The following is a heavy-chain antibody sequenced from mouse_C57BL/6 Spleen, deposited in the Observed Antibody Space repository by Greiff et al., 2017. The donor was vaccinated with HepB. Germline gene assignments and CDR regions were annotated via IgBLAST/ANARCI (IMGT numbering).Heavy chain of an antibody. CDR2: IYPGDGDT. CDR1: GYAFSSSW. V-gene: IGHV1-82*01. CDR3: ARSYGSSFHFDY. J-gene: IGHJ2*01. D-gene: IGHD1-1*01. Sequence: VQLQQSGPELVKPGASVKISCKASGYAFSSSWMNWVKQRPGKGLEWIGRIYPGDGDTNYNGKFKGKATLTADKSSSTAYMQLSSLTSEDSAVYFGARSYGSSFHFDYWGQGTTLTVSS.